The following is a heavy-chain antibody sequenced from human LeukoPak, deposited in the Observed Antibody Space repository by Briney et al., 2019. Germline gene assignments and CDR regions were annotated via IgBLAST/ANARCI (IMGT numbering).Heavy chain of an antibody. Sequence: GGSLRLSCAASGFTFSDYYMSWIRQAPGKGLEWVSYISNSGSTIYYADSVKGRFTISRDNAKNSLYLQMNSLRAEDTAVYYCARFMVRGVLIFDYWGQGTLVTVSS. CDR1: GFTFSDYY. D-gene: IGHD3-10*01. CDR2: ISNSGSTI. V-gene: IGHV3-11*01. CDR3: ARFMVRGVLIFDY. J-gene: IGHJ4*02.